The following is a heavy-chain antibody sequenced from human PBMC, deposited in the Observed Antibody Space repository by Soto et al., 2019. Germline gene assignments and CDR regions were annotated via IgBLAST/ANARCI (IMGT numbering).Heavy chain of an antibody. CDR3: ARMATFGSLNWFDP. CDR2: MNPGSGDT. CDR1: GYTFTNND. J-gene: IGHJ5*02. V-gene: IGHV1-8*01. D-gene: IGHD3-10*01. Sequence: ASVKVSCKASGYTFTNNDVTWVRQATGQGLEWMGWMNPGSGDTGYAQKFQGRVTMTRNISIATAYMELSSLRSEDTAIYYCARMATFGSLNWFDPWGQGTLVTVCS.